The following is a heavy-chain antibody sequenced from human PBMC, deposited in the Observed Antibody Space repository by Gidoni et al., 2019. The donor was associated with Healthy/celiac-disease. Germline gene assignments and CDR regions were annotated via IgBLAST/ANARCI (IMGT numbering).Heavy chain of an antibody. CDR1: GGSISSYY. V-gene: IGHV4-59*01. Sequence: QVQLQESGPGLVKPSETLSLTCTVSGGSISSYYWSWLRQPPGKGLEWIGYIYSSGSTNYNPSLKSRVTISVDTSKNQFSLKLSSVTAADTAVYYCARSDSSGWSWYFDLWGRGTLVTVSS. D-gene: IGHD6-19*01. CDR2: IYSSGST. J-gene: IGHJ2*01. CDR3: ARSDSSGWSWYFDL.